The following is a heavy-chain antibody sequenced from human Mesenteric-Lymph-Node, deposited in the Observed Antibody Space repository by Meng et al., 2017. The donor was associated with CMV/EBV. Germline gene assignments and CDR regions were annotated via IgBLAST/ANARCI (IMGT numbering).Heavy chain of an antibody. CDR3: ARGDYYDSSGYDY. Sequence: SETLSLTCTVFGGSTSSYFWTWIRRPPGKGLEWIGHIYYSGSTNYNPSLKSRVTISVDTSKNQFSLKLSSVTAADTAVYYCARGDYYDSSGYDYWGQGTLVTVSS. CDR1: GGSTSSYF. V-gene: IGHV4-59*12. D-gene: IGHD3-22*01. CDR2: IYYSGST. J-gene: IGHJ4*02.